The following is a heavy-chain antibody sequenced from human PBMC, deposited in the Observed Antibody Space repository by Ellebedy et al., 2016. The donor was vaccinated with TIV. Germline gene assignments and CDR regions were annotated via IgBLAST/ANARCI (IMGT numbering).Heavy chain of an antibody. D-gene: IGHD6-19*01. CDR1: GYTFTRYY. CDR2: INPSGGST. Sequence: ASVKVSXXASGYTFTRYYMHWVRQPPGQGLEWMGIINPSGGSTSYAQKFQGRVTMTRDTSTSTVYMELSSLRSEDTAVYYCASAGIAVAGPSAAFDIWGQGTMVTVSS. CDR3: ASAGIAVAGPSAAFDI. J-gene: IGHJ3*02. V-gene: IGHV1-46*01.